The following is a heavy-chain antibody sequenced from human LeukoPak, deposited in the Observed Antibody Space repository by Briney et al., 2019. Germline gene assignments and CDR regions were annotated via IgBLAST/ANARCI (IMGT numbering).Heavy chain of an antibody. CDR2: IYYSGST. CDR1: GGSISGSRYY. D-gene: IGHD2-21*02. J-gene: IGHJ4*02. CDR3: ASAKTNCGGDCYLFDY. Sequence: SETLSLTCTVSGGSISGSRYYWGWIRQPPGRGLEWIGNIYYSGSTYDNPSLKSRVTISVDTSKNQFSLKLSSVTAADTAVYYCASAKTNCGGDCYLFDYWGQGTLVTVSS. V-gene: IGHV4-39*01.